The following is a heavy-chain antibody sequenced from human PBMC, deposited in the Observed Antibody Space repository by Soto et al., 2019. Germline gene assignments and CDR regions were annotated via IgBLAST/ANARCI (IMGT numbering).Heavy chain of an antibody. D-gene: IGHD3-3*01. CDR3: GRLGGYYQAFDN. Sequence: SETLSLTCTVSGGSIRNNYWSWIRQPPGKGLEWVGYIYYTGTSKYNPSLKSRVTISVDSSKNQFSLKLDSVTAADTAVYYCGRLGGYYQAFDNWGQGTLVTVSS. CDR1: GGSIRNNY. V-gene: IGHV4-59*08. J-gene: IGHJ4*02. CDR2: IYYTGTS.